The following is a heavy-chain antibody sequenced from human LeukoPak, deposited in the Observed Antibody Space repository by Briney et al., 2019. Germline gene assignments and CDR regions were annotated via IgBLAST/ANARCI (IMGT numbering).Heavy chain of an antibody. CDR2: ISASGGST. CDR3: AKDGPGYSGYVTSSFDH. D-gene: IGHD5-12*01. Sequence: GGSLRLSCAASGFTFSSYAMSWVRQAPGKGLEWVSAISASGGSTYYADSVKGRFTISRDNSKNTLYPQMNSLRAEDTAVYYCAKDGPGYSGYVTSSFDHWGQGTLVTVSS. V-gene: IGHV3-23*01. CDR1: GFTFSSYA. J-gene: IGHJ4*02.